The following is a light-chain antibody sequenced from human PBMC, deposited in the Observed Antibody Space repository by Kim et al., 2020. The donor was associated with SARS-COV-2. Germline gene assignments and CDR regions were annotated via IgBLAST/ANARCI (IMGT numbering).Light chain of an antibody. CDR1: NIGNKR. CDR2: YDT. Sequence: SYELTQPPSVSVAPGKTARITYVGNNIGNKRVQWYQQKPGQAPVLVVYYDTDRPSVIPKRFSGSNSGNTATLIISRVEARDEADDYCLVWYSGSDHYVFG. V-gene: IGLV3-21*04. CDR3: LVWYSGSDHYV. J-gene: IGLJ1*01.